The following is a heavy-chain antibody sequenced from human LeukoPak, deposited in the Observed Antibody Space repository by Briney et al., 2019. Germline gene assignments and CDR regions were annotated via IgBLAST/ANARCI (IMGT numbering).Heavy chain of an antibody. CDR3: ARVMTKSMVRGVIIFDY. V-gene: IGHV4-34*01. D-gene: IGHD3-10*01. CDR1: GGSFSGYY. J-gene: IGHJ4*02. Sequence: SETLSLACAVYGGSFSGYYWSWIRQPPGKGLGWIGEINHSGSTNYNPSLKSRVTISVDTSKNQFSLKLSSVTAADTAVYYCARVMTKSMVRGVIIFDYWGQGTLVTVSS. CDR2: INHSGST.